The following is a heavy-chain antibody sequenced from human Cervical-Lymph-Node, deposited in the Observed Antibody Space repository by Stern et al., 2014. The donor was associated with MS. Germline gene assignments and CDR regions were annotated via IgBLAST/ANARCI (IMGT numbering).Heavy chain of an antibody. J-gene: IGHJ4*02. V-gene: IGHV1-69*01. CDR1: GVTINTYA. CDR2: IVPVFDKS. CDR3: ARERGNTYGFDY. Sequence: VQLVESGAEVRKPGSSVKVSCRASGVTINTYAVSWVRQAPGPGLEWMGAIVPVFDKSKNVQRFQERVTITADESTSTVYMELSGLTSEDTAVYYCARERGNTYGFDYWGQGTLVTVSS. D-gene: IGHD4-23*01.